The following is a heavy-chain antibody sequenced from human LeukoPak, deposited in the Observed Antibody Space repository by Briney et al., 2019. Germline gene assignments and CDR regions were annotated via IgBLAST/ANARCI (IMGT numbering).Heavy chain of an antibody. CDR1: GFTFSSYS. J-gene: IGHJ4*02. CDR3: ARCHGGSCYSHY. Sequence: GGSLRLSCAASGFTFSSYSMNWVRQAPGKGLEWVSSISSSSSYIYYADSVKGRFTISRDNAKNSLYLQMNSLRAEDTAVYHCARCHGGSCYSHYWGQGTLVTVSS. D-gene: IGHD2-15*01. V-gene: IGHV3-21*01. CDR2: ISSSSSYI.